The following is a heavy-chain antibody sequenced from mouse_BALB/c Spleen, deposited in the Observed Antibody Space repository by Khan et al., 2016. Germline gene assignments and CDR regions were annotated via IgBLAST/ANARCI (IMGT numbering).Heavy chain of an antibody. V-gene: IGHV3-1*02. CDR1: FYSITSGYS. Sequence: EVQLQASFPSLFPPSPSLSLTFTFTFYSITSGYSWHWIRQFPGNKLEWMGYIHYSGSTNYNPSLKSRISITRDTSKNQFFLQLNSVTTEDTATYYCAREGAYWGQGTLVTVSA. J-gene: IGHJ3*01. CDR3: AREGAY. CDR2: IHYSGST.